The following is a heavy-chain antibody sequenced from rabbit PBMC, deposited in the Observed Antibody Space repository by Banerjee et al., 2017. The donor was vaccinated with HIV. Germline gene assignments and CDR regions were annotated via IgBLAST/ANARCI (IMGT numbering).Heavy chain of an antibody. Sequence: QEQLEESGGDLVKPEGSLTLTCTASGFSFSGSYWICWVRQAPGKGLELIACISTYDGTTYYASWAKGRFTISKTSSTVTLQMTSLTAADTATYFCARDAGGDGYSNDLWGQGTLVTVS. CDR2: ISTYDGTT. V-gene: IGHV1S45*01. J-gene: IGHJ4*01. D-gene: IGHD7-1*01. CDR3: ARDAGGDGYSNDL. CDR1: GFSFSGSYW.